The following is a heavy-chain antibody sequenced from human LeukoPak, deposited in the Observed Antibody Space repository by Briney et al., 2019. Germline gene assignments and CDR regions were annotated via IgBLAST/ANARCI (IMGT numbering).Heavy chain of an antibody. CDR2: IYYSGST. V-gene: IGHV4-59*01. J-gene: IGHJ1*01. CDR3: ASQIPYYYDSSGYNFQH. Sequence: SETLSLTCTVSGGSISSYYWSWIRQPPEKGLEWIGYIYYSGSTNYNPSLKSRVTISVDTSKNQFSLKLSSVTAADTAVYYCASQIPYYYDSSGYNFQHWGQGTLVTVSS. CDR1: GGSISSYY. D-gene: IGHD3-22*01.